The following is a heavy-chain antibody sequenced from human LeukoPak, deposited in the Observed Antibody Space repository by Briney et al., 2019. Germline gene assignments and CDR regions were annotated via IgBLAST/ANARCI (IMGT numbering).Heavy chain of an antibody. V-gene: IGHV4-34*01. CDR2: INHSGST. CDR3: ARGPITIIRERYHTSDY. CDR1: GGSFSGYY. J-gene: IGHJ4*02. D-gene: IGHD3-3*01. Sequence: NTSETLSLTCAVYGGSFSGYYWSWIRQPPGKGLEWIGEINHSGSTNYNPSLKSRVTISVDTSKNQFSLKLSSVTAADTAVYYCARGPITIIRERYHTSDYWGQGTLVTVSS.